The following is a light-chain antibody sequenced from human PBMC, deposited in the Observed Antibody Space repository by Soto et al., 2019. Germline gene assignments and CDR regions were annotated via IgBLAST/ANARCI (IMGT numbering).Light chain of an antibody. CDR3: QQYNSMSWT. CDR1: QIVSYW. J-gene: IGKJ1*01. Sequence: DIQMTQSPSTLSASVGDRVSITCRASQIVSYWLAWFQQKPGKAPKLLIYKTSSLESGVPSRFSGSGSGTEFTLTISSLQPDDFAMYYCQQYNSMSWTFGQGTKVDIK. CDR2: KTS. V-gene: IGKV1-5*03.